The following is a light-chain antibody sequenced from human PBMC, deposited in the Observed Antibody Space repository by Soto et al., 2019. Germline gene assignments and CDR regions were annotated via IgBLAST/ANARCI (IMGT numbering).Light chain of an antibody. CDR2: DVS. J-gene: IGLJ1*01. CDR1: NSDVGANNY. Sequence: QSDLTRPASGSGSPGQSITISRNRTNSDVGANNYVSWYQQHPGKAPKLMIYDVSKRPSGVSNRFSGSKSGNTASLTISGLQAEDEAEYYCSAYAGSSTLYVFGSGTKVTVL. V-gene: IGLV2-14*03. CDR3: SAYAGSSTLYV.